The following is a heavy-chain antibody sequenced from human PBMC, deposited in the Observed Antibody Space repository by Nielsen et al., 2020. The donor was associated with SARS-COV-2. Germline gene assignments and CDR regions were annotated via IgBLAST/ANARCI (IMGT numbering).Heavy chain of an antibody. CDR3: ARGGDLTGTTDYYYYYYMDV. CDR2: INPSGGST. D-gene: IGHD1-20*01. V-gene: IGHV1-46*01. J-gene: IGHJ6*03. Sequence: WVRQAPGQGLEWMGIINPSGGSTSYAQKFQGRVTITADESTSTAYMELSSLRSEDTAVYYCARGGDLTGTTDYYYYYYMDVWGKGTTVTVSS.